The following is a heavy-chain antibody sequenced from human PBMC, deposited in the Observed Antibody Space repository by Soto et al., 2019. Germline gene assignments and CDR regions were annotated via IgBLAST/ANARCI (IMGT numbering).Heavy chain of an antibody. J-gene: IGHJ4*02. D-gene: IGHD4-17*01. CDR3: ARYGDYFDY. CDR1: GGSISSYY. CDR2: IYYSGST. V-gene: IGHV4-59*08. Sequence: SETLSLTCTVSGGSISSYYWSWIRQPPGKGLEWIGYIYYSGSTNYNPSLKSRVTLSVDTSKNQFSLKLSSVTAADTAVYYCARYGDYFDYWGQGTLVTVSS.